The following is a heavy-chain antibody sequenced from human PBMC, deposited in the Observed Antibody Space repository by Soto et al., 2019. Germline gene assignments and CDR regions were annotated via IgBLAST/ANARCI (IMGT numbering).Heavy chain of an antibody. J-gene: IGHJ5*02. D-gene: IGHD3-22*01. CDR1: GGSISSSNW. Sequence: QVQLQESGPGLVKPSGTLSLTCAVSGGSISSSNWWSWVRQPPGKGLEWIGEIYQSGSTNDNPSLKGRVTKSVDKSKNQFSLKLSSVTAADTAVYYCARDMDYYDSSGNHWFDPWGQGTLVTVSS. CDR3: ARDMDYYDSSGNHWFDP. V-gene: IGHV4-4*02. CDR2: IYQSGST.